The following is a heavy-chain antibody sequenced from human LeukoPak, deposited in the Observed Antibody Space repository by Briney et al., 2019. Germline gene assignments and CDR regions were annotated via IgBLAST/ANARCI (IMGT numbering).Heavy chain of an antibody. D-gene: IGHD5-18*01. Sequence: SETLSLTCTVSGGSLSSYYWSWIRQPAGKGLEWIGRIYTSGSTNYNPSLKSRITMSVDTSKNQFSLKLSSVTAADTAVYYCAREKLWPNWFDPWGQGTLVTVSS. CDR3: AREKLWPNWFDP. CDR2: IYTSGST. J-gene: IGHJ5*02. CDR1: GGSLSSYY. V-gene: IGHV4-4*07.